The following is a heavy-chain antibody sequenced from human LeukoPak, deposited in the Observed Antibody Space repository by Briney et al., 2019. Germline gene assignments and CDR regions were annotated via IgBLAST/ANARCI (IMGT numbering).Heavy chain of an antibody. D-gene: IGHD6-13*01. CDR2: ISAYNGNT. V-gene: IGHV1-18*01. CDR3: ARDVLSEQLLGLFDY. J-gene: IGHJ4*02. CDR1: GGTFSSYG. Sequence: ASVKVSCKASGGTFSSYGISWVRQAPGQGLEWMGWISAYNGNTNYAQKLQGRVTMTTDTSTSTAYMELRSLRSDDTAVYYCARDVLSEQLLGLFDYWGQGTLVTVSS.